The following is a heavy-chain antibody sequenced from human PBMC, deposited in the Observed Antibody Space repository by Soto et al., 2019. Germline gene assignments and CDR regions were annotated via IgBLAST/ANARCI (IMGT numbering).Heavy chain of an antibody. J-gene: IGHJ5*02. Sequence: PSETLSLTCTVSGGSISSNCWSWVRQPPGGGLEWIGDIYHNGRINYNPSLRSRVTISIDKSKNQLSLKLTSVTAADTAVHYFLGNDWYRFDPWGPGTLVTVSS. CDR2: IYHNGRI. D-gene: IGHD3-9*01. CDR3: LGNDWYRFDP. V-gene: IGHV4-4*02. CDR1: GGSISSNC.